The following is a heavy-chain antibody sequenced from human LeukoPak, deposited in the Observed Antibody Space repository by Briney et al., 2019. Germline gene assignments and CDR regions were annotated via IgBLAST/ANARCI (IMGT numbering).Heavy chain of an antibody. V-gene: IGHV4-30-2*01. CDR3: ARGDGISSGYSPFFDY. D-gene: IGHD3-22*01. J-gene: IGHJ4*02. CDR2: INHSGST. CDR1: GGSISSGGYY. Sequence: PSQTLSLTCTVSGGSISSGGYYWSWIRQPPGKGLEWIGEINHSGSTNYNPSLKSRVTISVDTSKNQFSLKLSSVTAADTAVYYCARGDGISSGYSPFFDYWGQGTLVTVSS.